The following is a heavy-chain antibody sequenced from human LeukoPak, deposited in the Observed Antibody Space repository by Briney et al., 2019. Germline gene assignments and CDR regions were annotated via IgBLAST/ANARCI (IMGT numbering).Heavy chain of an antibody. CDR2: INPNSGGT. Sequence: GASVKVSCKASGYTFTGYYMHWVRQAPGQGLEWMGWINPNSGGTNYTQKFQGRVTITRDTSISTAYMELSRLRSDDTAVYYCARGRAAAAPYWFDHWGQGTLVTVSS. D-gene: IGHD6-13*01. V-gene: IGHV1-2*02. CDR1: GYTFTGYY. CDR3: ARGRAAAAPYWFDH. J-gene: IGHJ5*02.